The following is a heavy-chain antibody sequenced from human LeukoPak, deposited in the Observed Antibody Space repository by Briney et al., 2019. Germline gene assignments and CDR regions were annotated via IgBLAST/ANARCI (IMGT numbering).Heavy chain of an antibody. J-gene: IGHJ4*02. CDR3: TTEVLVVVINDY. D-gene: IGHD3-22*01. CDR2: ISGSGGST. Sequence: EPGGSLRLSCAASGFTFSSYAMSWVRQAPGKGLEWVSAISGSGGSTYYADSVKGRFTISRDNSKNTLYLQMNSLKTEDTAVYYCTTEVLVVVINDYWGQGTLVTVSS. CDR1: GFTFSSYA. V-gene: IGHV3-23*01.